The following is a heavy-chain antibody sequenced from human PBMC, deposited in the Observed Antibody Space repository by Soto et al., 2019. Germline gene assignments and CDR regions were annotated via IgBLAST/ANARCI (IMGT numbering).Heavy chain of an antibody. CDR3: TTLSGYYYVFSLARDY. CDR2: IRSKAYGGTT. D-gene: IGHD3-22*01. J-gene: IGHJ4*02. CDR1: GFPLGDYA. V-gene: IGHV3-49*03. Sequence: SLRLSCTAYGFPLGDYAMSWFRQAPGKGLEWVGFIRSKAYGGTTEYAASVKGRFTISRDDSKSIAYLQMNSLKTEDTAVYYCTTLSGYYYVFSLARDYWGQGTLVTVSS.